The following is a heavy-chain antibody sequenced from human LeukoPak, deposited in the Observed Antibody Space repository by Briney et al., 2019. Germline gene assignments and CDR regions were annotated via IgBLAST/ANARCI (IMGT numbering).Heavy chain of an antibody. CDR2: IFHSGST. CDR3: ARGVGTGY. J-gene: IGHJ4*02. CDR1: SGSIFSSNW. D-gene: IGHD1-1*01. V-gene: IGHV4-4*02. Sequence: PSETLSLTCAVSSGSIFSSNWWSWVRQPPGKGLEWIGQIFHSGSTSYSPSLKSRVTISVDTSKNQFSLKLSSVTAADTAVYYCARGVGTGYWGQGTLVTVSS.